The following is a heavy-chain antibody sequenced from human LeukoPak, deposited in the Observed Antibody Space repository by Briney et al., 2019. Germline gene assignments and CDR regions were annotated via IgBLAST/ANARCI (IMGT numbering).Heavy chain of an antibody. Sequence: PSGTLSLTCTVSGGSISSYYWSWIRQPPGKGLEWIGYIYYSGSTNYNPSLKSRVTISVDTSKNQFSLKLSSVTAADTAVYYCARSKESDAFDIWGQGTMVTVSS. J-gene: IGHJ3*02. CDR1: GGSISSYY. D-gene: IGHD2/OR15-2a*01. CDR2: IYYSGST. V-gene: IGHV4-59*01. CDR3: ARSKESDAFDI.